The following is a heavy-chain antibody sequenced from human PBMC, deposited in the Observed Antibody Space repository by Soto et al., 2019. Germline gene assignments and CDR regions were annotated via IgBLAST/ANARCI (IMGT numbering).Heavy chain of an antibody. J-gene: IGHJ6*03. CDR2: IIPILGTT. D-gene: IGHD5-12*01. CDR1: GGTFSNFI. Sequence: QVQLVQSGAEVKKPGSSVRVSCKASGGTFSNFILTWVRQAPGQGLEWMGRIIPILGTTTYAQKFQGRVTITADKSSSTAYMELGSLRSEDTAVYYCARGAYDPPYYYFYMDVWGKGTTVTVSS. V-gene: IGHV1-69*08. CDR3: ARGAYDPPYYYFYMDV.